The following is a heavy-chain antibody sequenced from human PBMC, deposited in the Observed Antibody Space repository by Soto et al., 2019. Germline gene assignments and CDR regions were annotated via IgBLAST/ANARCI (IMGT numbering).Heavy chain of an antibody. CDR1: GFTFSSYG. V-gene: IGHV3-33*01. CDR3: AREGYYGSGSYYSLDY. J-gene: IGHJ4*02. D-gene: IGHD3-10*01. CDR2: IWYDGSNK. Sequence: QVQLVESGGGVVQPGRSLRLSCAASGFTFSSYGMHWVRQAPGKGLEWVAVIWYDGSNKYYADSVKGRFTISRDNSKNTLYLQMNRLRAEDTAVYYCAREGYYGSGSYYSLDYWGQGTLVTVSS.